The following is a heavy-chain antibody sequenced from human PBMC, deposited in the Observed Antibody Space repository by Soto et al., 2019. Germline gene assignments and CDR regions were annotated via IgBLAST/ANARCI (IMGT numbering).Heavy chain of an antibody. CDR3: AKVQGYSYGYRGYYGMDV. CDR1: GFTFSSYA. Sequence: EVQLLESGGGLVQPGGSLRLSCAASGFTFSSYAMSWVRQAPGKGLEWVSAISGSGGSTYYADSAKGRFTISRDNSKNTLYLQMNSLRAEDTAVYYCAKVQGYSYGYRGYYGMDVWGQGTTVTVSS. V-gene: IGHV3-23*01. CDR2: ISGSGGST. D-gene: IGHD5-18*01. J-gene: IGHJ6*02.